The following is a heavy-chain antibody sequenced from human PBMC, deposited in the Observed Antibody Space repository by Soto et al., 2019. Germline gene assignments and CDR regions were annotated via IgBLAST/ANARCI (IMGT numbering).Heavy chain of an antibody. D-gene: IGHD3-9*01. CDR2: MNPNSGNT. V-gene: IGHV1-8*01. J-gene: IGHJ3*02. CDR3: ARGRGQYFDWFQNDAFDI. Sequence: QVQLVQSGAEVKKPGASVKVSCKASGYTFTSYDINWVRQATGQGLEWMGWMNPNSGNTGYAQKFQGRVTMTRNTSISTAYMELSSLRSEDTAVYYCARGRGQYFDWFQNDAFDIWGQGTMVTVSS. CDR1: GYTFTSYD.